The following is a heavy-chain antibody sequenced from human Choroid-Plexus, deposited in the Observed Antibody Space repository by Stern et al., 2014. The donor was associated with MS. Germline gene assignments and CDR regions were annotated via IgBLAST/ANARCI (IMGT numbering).Heavy chain of an antibody. V-gene: IGHV3-23*04. CDR2: ISGSGDST. CDR1: GFTFSNYA. Sequence: VQLVESGGGLVQPGGSLRLSCAASGFTFSNYAMTWVRQAPGKGLEWVSAISGSGDSTYYADSVKARFTISRDNSKNTLYLQMNSLRADDTAVYYCAKDWERVFITIGHDAFDIWGQGTKVTVSS. J-gene: IGHJ3*02. D-gene: IGHD3-22*01. CDR3: AKDWERVFITIGHDAFDI.